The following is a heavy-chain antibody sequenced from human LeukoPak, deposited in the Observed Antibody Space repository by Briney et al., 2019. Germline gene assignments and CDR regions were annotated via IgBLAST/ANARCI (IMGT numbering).Heavy chain of an antibody. CDR3: ARVYYDRSGYYYTFDY. J-gene: IGHJ4*02. CDR2: ISSSSSYT. V-gene: IGHV3-11*03. Sequence: GGTLRLSCAASGFTFSDYYMSWIRQAPGKRLEGVSYISSSSSYTYYADSVKGRFTISRDNAKNSLYLQMNSLRAEDTAVYYCARVYYDRSGYYYTFDYWGQGTLVTVSS. D-gene: IGHD3-22*01. CDR1: GFTFSDYY.